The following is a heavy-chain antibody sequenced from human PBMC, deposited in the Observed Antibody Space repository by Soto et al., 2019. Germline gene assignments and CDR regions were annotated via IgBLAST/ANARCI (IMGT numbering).Heavy chain of an antibody. D-gene: IGHD3-10*01. CDR2: ISGSGDRT. Sequence: EVQLLESGGGLVQPGGSLRLSCAASGFAFNTYAMVWVRQAPGKGLEWVSSISGSGDRTYYADSVKGRFTISRDNSENTLYLEMNSLRAEDTAVYYCANSDRGGSGNSNFWGQGTLVTVSS. V-gene: IGHV3-23*01. CDR1: GFAFNTYA. CDR3: ANSDRGGSGNSNF. J-gene: IGHJ4*02.